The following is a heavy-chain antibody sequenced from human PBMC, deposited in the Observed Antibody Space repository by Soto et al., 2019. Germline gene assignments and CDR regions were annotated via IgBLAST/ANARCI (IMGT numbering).Heavy chain of an antibody. D-gene: IGHD1-26*01. V-gene: IGHV4-34*01. Sequence: SETLSLTCAVYAGPFSHYYWNWIRQSPGKGLEWIGKIKHSGSSNYNPSLRSRVSISVDMSENQFSLRLTSMTAADTAVYYCARDMHAGFTHYFDPWGQGTLVTVSS. CDR2: IKHSGSS. CDR3: ARDMHAGFTHYFDP. CDR1: AGPFSHYY. J-gene: IGHJ5*02.